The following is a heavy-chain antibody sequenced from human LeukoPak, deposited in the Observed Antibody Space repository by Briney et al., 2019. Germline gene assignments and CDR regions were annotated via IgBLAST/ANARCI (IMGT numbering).Heavy chain of an antibody. J-gene: IGHJ6*02. V-gene: IGHV4-61*01. CDR2: IYYSGST. Sequence: SETLSLTCTVSGGSVSSGSYYWSWIRQPPGKGLEGSGYIYYSGSTNYNPSLKSRVTISVDTSKNQFSLKLSSVTAADTAVYYRARDVGDCSSTSCSRYYYYGMDVWGQGTTVTVSS. CDR3: ARDVGDCSSTSCSRYYYYGMDV. CDR1: GGSVSSGSYY. D-gene: IGHD2-2*01.